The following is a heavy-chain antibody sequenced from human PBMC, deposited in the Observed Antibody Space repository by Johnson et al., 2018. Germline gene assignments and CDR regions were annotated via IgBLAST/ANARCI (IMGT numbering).Heavy chain of an antibody. CDR2: IYSGGST. D-gene: IGHD5-18*01. CDR1: GFTVSSTY. Sequence: VQLVQSGGGLVQPGGSLRLSCAASGFTVSSTYISWVRQAPGKGLEWVSVIYSGGSTYYADSVRGRFTISRHNSKNTLYHQMNSLRAEDTAVYYCWRVAGGYGYGWGAVDSWGQGTMVTFSS. J-gene: IGHJ3*02. V-gene: IGHV3-66*02. CDR3: WRVAGGYGYGWGAVDS.